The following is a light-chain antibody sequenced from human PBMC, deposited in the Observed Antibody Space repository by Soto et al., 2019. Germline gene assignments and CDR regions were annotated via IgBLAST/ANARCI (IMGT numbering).Light chain of an antibody. CDR1: QSVISSY. CDR2: GAS. CDR3: QQYGSSRT. V-gene: IGKV3-20*01. Sequence: ENVLTQSPGTLSLYPGERATLSCSASQSVISSYLAWYQQKPGQAPRLLIYGASSRATGIPDRFSGSGSGTDFTLTISRLEPEDFAVYYCQQYGSSRTFGQGTKV. J-gene: IGKJ1*01.